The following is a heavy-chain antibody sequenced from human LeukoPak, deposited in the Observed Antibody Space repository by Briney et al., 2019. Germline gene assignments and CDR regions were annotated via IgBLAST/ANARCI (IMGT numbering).Heavy chain of an antibody. CDR2: ISSSSNYI. CDR3: ARGSYYHSSGYDWTPIDY. V-gene: IGHV3-21*01. J-gene: IGHJ4*02. Sequence: GGSLRLSCAASGFIFSSYTMNWVRQAPGKGLEWVSSISSSSNYIYYADSLKGRFTISRDNARNSLYLQMNSLRAEDTAVYYCARGSYYHSSGYDWTPIDYWGQGTLVTVSS. D-gene: IGHD3-22*01. CDR1: GFIFSSYT.